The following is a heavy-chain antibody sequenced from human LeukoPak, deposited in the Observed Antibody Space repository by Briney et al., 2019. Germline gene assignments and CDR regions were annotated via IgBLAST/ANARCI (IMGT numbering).Heavy chain of an antibody. D-gene: IGHD3-22*01. CDR2: IKEDGSKK. CDR1: GFTFSGHW. J-gene: IGHJ4*02. V-gene: IGHV3-7*03. CDR3: ATPLDYHDNSGFHQGGD. Sequence: GGSLRLSCAASGFTFSGHWMTWVRQAPGKGLEWVANIKEDGSKKNYVDPVKGRFTISRDNAKNSLYLQMTSLRAEDTAMYYCATPLDYHDNSGFHQGGDWGQGTLVTVSS.